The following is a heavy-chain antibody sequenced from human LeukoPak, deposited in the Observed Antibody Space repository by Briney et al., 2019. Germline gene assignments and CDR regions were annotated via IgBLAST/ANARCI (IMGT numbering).Heavy chain of an antibody. CDR1: GFSLSTSGMR. Sequence: SGPTLVNPTQTLTLTCTFSGFSLSTSGMRVSWIRQPPGKALEWLARIDWDDDKFYSTSLKTRLTISKDTSKNQVVLTMANTDPVDTATYYCARSRTYYDILTGYYTTYYFDYWGQGTLVTVSS. V-gene: IGHV2-70*04. J-gene: IGHJ4*02. CDR3: ARSRTYYDILTGYYTTYYFDY. D-gene: IGHD3-9*01. CDR2: IDWDDDK.